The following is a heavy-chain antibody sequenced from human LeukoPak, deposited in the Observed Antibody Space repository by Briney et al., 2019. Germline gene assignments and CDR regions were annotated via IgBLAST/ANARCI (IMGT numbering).Heavy chain of an antibody. Sequence: ASVKVSCKASGYTFTGYYMHWVRQAPGQGLEWMGWINPNSGGTNYAQKFQGRVTMTRDTSISTAYTELSRLRSDDTAVYYCARGLIIVGATIDYWGQGTLVTVSS. CDR3: ARGLIIVGATIDY. D-gene: IGHD1-26*01. J-gene: IGHJ4*02. V-gene: IGHV1-2*02. CDR1: GYTFTGYY. CDR2: INPNSGGT.